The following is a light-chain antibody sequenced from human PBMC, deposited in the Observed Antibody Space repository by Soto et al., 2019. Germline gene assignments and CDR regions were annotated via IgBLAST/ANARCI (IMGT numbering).Light chain of an antibody. CDR1: SSNIGSNT. CDR2: SNN. V-gene: IGLV1-44*01. Sequence: QSVLTQPPSASGTPGQRFTISCSGRSSNIGSNTVNWYQQLPGTAPKLLIYSNNQRPSGVPDRFSGSKSGTSASLAISGLQSEDEADYYCAAWDDSLNGYVFGTGTKLTVL. CDR3: AAWDDSLNGYV. J-gene: IGLJ1*01.